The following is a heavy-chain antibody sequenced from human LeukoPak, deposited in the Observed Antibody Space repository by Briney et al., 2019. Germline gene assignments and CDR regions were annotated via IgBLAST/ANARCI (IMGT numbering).Heavy chain of an antibody. V-gene: IGHV3-53*01. J-gene: IGHJ6*03. CDR3: ARDRGAATKWNYYYYYMDV. D-gene: IGHD2-15*01. Sequence: GGSLRLSCAASGFTVSSIYMSWVRQAPGKGLEWVSVIYSGGSTYYADSVKGRFTISRDNSKNTLYLQMNSLRAEDTAVYYCARDRGAATKWNYYYYYMDVWGKGTTVTVSS. CDR2: IYSGGST. CDR1: GFTVSSIY.